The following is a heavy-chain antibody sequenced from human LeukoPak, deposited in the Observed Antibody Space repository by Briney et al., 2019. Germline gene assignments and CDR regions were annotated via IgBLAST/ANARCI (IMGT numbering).Heavy chain of an antibody. Sequence: GGSLRLSCAISGFTFSSYAVNWVRQAPGKGLEWVSYISSSSSTIYYADSVKGRFTISRDNAKNSLYLQMSSLRAEDTAVYYCARDLDAFDIWGQGTMVTVSS. J-gene: IGHJ3*02. CDR3: ARDLDAFDI. CDR2: ISSSSSTI. CDR1: GFTFSSYA. V-gene: IGHV3-48*04.